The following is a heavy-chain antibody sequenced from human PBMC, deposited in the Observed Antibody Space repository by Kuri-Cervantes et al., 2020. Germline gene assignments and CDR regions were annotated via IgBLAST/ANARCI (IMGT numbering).Heavy chain of an antibody. V-gene: IGHV3-30*03. Sequence: GGSLRLSCAASGFTFSSYGMHWVRQAPGKGLEWVAVISYDGSNKYYADSVKGRFTISRDNAKNSLYLQMNSLRAEDTAVYYCARDSDQTDHYGDYGERNFDYWGQGTLVTVSS. D-gene: IGHD4-17*01. J-gene: IGHJ4*02. CDR3: ARDSDQTDHYGDYGERNFDY. CDR1: GFTFSSYG. CDR2: ISYDGSNK.